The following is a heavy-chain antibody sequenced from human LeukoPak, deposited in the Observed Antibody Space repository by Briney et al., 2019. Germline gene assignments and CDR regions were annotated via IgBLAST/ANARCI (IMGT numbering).Heavy chain of an antibody. CDR2: IWNDGSNK. V-gene: IGHV3-33*06. Sequence: GGSLRLSCAASGFTLSTYGMYWVRKAPGKGLEWVAVIWNDGSNKHYADSVKDRFTISSDNSKNTLDLQMNSLRAEDTAVYYCAKDLSSSWFEGLDNWGQGTLVTVSS. CDR3: AKDLSSSWFEGLDN. CDR1: GFTLSTYG. J-gene: IGHJ4*02. D-gene: IGHD6-13*01.